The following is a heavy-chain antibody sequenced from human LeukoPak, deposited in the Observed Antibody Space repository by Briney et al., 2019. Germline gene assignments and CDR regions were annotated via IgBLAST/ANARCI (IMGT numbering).Heavy chain of an antibody. CDR1: GYSFTSYW. D-gene: IGHD3-16*02. V-gene: IGHV5-51*01. CDR3: ARRSGELSPWGAFDI. J-gene: IGHJ3*02. Sequence: GESLKISCKGSGYSFTSYWIGWVRQMPGKGLEWMGIIYPGDSDTRYSPSFQGQVTISADKSNSTAYLQWSSLKAPDTAMYYCARRSGELSPWGAFDIWGQGTMVTVSS. CDR2: IYPGDSDT.